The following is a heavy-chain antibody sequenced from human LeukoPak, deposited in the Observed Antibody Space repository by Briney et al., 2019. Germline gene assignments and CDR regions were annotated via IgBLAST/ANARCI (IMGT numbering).Heavy chain of an antibody. CDR3: ARRGFSSGWYRGLNWFDP. CDR2: INHIGST. Sequence: PSETLSLTCAVYGGSFSGYYWSWIRQPPGKGLEWIGEINHIGSTNYNPSLKRRVTISVDTSKNQFSLKLSSVTAADTAVYYCARRGFSSGWYRGLNWFDPWGQGTLVTVSS. D-gene: IGHD6-19*01. V-gene: IGHV4-34*01. CDR1: GGSFSGYY. J-gene: IGHJ5*02.